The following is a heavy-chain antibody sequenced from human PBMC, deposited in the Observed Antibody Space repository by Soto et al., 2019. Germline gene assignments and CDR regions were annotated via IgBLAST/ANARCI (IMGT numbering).Heavy chain of an antibody. CDR2: IIPIFGTP. D-gene: IGHD2-15*01. Sequence: QVQLVQSGAEVKKPGSSVKISCNAFGGSFSDYAISWVRQAPGQGLEWMGGIIPIFGTPNYAQKFQDRVTFTAHESTNTAYMELSRLTSEDTAVYYCARDRAPRGWSYLDLWGQGTQVTVSS. CDR1: GGSFSDYA. V-gene: IGHV1-69*01. CDR3: ARDRAPRGWSYLDL. J-gene: IGHJ4*02.